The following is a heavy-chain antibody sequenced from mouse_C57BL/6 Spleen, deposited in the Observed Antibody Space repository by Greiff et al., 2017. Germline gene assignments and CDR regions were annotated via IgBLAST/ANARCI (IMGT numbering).Heavy chain of an antibody. CDR3: ARGGYFDV. CDR1: GFTFSSYG. Sequence: EVKLVESGGDLVKPGGSLKLSCAASGFTFSSYGMSWVRQTPDKRLEWVATISSGGSYTYYPDSVKGRFTISRDNAKNTLYLQMSSLKSEDTAMYDCARGGYFDVWGTGTTVTVSS. J-gene: IGHJ1*03. V-gene: IGHV5-6*02. CDR2: ISSGGSYT.